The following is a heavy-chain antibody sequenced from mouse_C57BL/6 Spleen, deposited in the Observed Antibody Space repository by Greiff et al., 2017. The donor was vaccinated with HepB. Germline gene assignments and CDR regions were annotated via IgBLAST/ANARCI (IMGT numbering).Heavy chain of an antibody. CDR2: INPNNGGT. CDR3: ARSLYYYGSSYYFDY. D-gene: IGHD1-1*01. V-gene: IGHV1-26*01. J-gene: IGHJ2*01. Sequence: EVQLQQSGPELVKPGASVKISCKASGYTFTDYYMNWVKQSHGKSLEWIGDINPNNGGTSYNQKFKGKATLTVDKSSSTAYMELRSLTSEDSAVYYCARSLYYYGSSYYFDYGGQGTTLTVSS. CDR1: GYTFTDYY.